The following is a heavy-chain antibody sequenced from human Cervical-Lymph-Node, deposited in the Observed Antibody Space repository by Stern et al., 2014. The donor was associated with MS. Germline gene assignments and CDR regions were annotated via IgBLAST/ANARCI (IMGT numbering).Heavy chain of an antibody. CDR3: ARKGYSSAWYGYFDY. CDR2: ISAHDCNT. D-gene: IGHD6-19*01. Sequence: QVQLVQSGAEVKMPGASVKVSCKASGYTFSSYGLSWVRQAPGQGLEWMGWISAHDCNTNYAQKLQGRVTMTADTSTSTAYIELRSLRSDDTAMYYCARKGYSSAWYGYFDYWGQGTVVIVSS. J-gene: IGHJ4*02. CDR1: GYTFSSYG. V-gene: IGHV1-18*01.